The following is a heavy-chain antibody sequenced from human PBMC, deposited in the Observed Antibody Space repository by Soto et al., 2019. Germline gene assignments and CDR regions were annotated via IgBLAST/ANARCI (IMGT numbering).Heavy chain of an antibody. CDR2: ISGSGGST. V-gene: IGHV3-23*01. CDR1: GFTFSSYA. CDR3: AKGLRYFDWPGDDAFDI. D-gene: IGHD3-9*01. J-gene: IGHJ3*02. Sequence: GGSLRLSCAASGFTFSSYAMSWVRQAPGKGLEWVSSISGSGGSTYYADSVKGRFTISRDNSKNTLYLQMNSLRAEDTAVYYCAKGLRYFDWPGDDAFDIWGQGTMVTVSS.